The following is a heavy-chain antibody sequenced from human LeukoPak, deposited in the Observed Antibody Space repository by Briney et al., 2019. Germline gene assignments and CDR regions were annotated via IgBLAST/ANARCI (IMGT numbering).Heavy chain of an antibody. CDR3: AYCSSRGGCDY. CDR2: IYTSGST. J-gene: IGHJ4*02. V-gene: IGHV4-4*07. Sequence: SETLSLTCTVSGGSISSYYWSWIRQPAGKGLEWIGHIYTSGSTNYNPSLKSRVTMSVDTSKNQFSLKLSSVTAADTAVYYCAYCSSRGGCDYWGQGTLVTVSS. CDR1: GGSISSYY. D-gene: IGHD2-2*01.